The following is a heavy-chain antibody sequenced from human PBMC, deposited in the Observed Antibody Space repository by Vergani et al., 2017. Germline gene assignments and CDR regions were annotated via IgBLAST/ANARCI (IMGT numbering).Heavy chain of an antibody. J-gene: IGHJ4*02. CDR2: IYYSGST. CDR3: ARGGYGDYEPYFDY. Sequence: QLQLQESGPGLVKPSETLSLTCTVSGGSISSSSYYWGWIRQPPGKGLEWIGSIYYSGSTYYNPSLKSRVTISVDTSKNQFSLKLSSVTAADTAVYYCARGGYGDYEPYFDYWGQGTLVTVS. CDR1: GGSISSSSYY. V-gene: IGHV4-39*07. D-gene: IGHD4-17*01.